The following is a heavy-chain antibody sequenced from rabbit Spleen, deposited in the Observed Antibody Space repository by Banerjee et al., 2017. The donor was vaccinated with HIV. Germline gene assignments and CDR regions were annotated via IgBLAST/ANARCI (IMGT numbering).Heavy chain of an antibody. J-gene: IGHJ4*01. CDR2: IYTGSGST. V-gene: IGHV1S45*01. D-gene: IGHD6-1*01. CDR3: ARSRYYDFDYSGYTYAIPNNL. Sequence: QEQLEESGGGLVKPEGSLTLTCKASGFSFSDKDVMCWVRQAPGKGLEWIGCIYTGSGSTYYASWAKGRFTISKTSSTTVTLQMTSLTAADTATYFCARSRYYDFDYSGYTYAIPNNLWGPGTLVTVS. CDR1: GFSFSDKDV.